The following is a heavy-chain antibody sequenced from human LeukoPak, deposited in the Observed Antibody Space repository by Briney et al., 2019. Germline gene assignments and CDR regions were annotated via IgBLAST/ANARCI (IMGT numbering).Heavy chain of an antibody. CDR1: GFTFSSYA. D-gene: IGHD3-10*01. J-gene: IGHJ4*02. CDR2: ISSNGGST. Sequence: PGGSLRLSCAASGFTFSSYAMHWVRQAPGKGLEYVSAISSNGGSTYYANSVKGRFTISRDNSKNTLYLQMGSLRAEDMAVYYCARDRPSSTAIIWFGEFDYWGQGTLVTVSS. V-gene: IGHV3-64*01. CDR3: ARDRPSSTAIIWFGEFDY.